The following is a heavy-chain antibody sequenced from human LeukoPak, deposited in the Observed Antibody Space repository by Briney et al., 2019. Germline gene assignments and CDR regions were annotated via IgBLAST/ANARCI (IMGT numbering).Heavy chain of an antibody. Sequence: GASVKVSCKASGYTFTSYHIDWVRQAPGQGPEWMGWMNAKSGHTGYAQNLEGRVTMTRDTSTNTAYMELRGLRSEDTAVYFCARADSSGWSHVDYWGQGTLVTVSS. CDR3: ARADSSGWSHVDY. D-gene: IGHD6-19*01. V-gene: IGHV1-8*01. J-gene: IGHJ4*02. CDR1: GYTFTSYH. CDR2: MNAKSGHT.